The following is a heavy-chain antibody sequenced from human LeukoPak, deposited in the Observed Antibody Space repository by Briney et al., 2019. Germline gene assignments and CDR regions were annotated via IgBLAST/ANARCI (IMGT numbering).Heavy chain of an antibody. CDR2: INPNSGGT. CDR3: ARHIPDWGYSLDY. D-gene: IGHD2-15*01. V-gene: IGHV1-2*02. CDR1: GYTFTGYY. J-gene: IGHJ4*02. Sequence: ASVKVSCKASGYTFTGYYMHWVRQAPGRGLEWMGWINPNSGGTNYAQKFQGRVTMTRGTSISTAYMELSRLRSDDTAVYYCARHIPDWGYSLDYWGQGTLVTVSS.